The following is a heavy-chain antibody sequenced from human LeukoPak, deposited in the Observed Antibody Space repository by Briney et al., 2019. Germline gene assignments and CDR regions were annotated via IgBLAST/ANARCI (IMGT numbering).Heavy chain of an antibody. CDR3: ASGTWGFYDTTVGVY. CDR2: IDHSGST. V-gene: IGHV4-34*01. Sequence: PSETLSLTCAVYGGSFSGYYWGWIRQPPGKGLEWTGSIDHSGSTYYNPSLKSRITISVDTSKNQFSLKLSSVTAADTAVVYCASGTWGFYDTTVGVYWGQGTLVTVSS. D-gene: IGHD3-22*01. CDR1: GGSFSGYY. J-gene: IGHJ4*02.